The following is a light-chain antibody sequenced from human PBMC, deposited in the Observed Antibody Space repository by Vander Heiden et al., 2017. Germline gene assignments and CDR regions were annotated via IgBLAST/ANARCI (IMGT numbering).Light chain of an antibody. CDR2: AAS. V-gene: IGKV1-39*01. Sequence: DIQMTQSPSSLSSFVGDRVTITCRASQSISVYLNWYQQKPGKPPKLLIYAASTLQSGVPSRFSGSGSRTDFTPTISSLQPEDFATYYCQQSYNSWTFGQGTKVQVK. J-gene: IGKJ1*01. CDR1: QSISVY. CDR3: QQSYNSWT.